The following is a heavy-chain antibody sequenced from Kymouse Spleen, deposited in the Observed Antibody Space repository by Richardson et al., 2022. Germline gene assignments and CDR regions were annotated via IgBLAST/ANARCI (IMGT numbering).Heavy chain of an antibody. V-gene: IGHV4-59*01. CDR2: IYYSGST. Sequence: QVQLQESGPGLVKPSETLSLTCTVSGGSISSYYWSWIRQPPGKGLEWIGYIYYSGSTNYNPSLKSRVTISVDTSKNQFSLKLSSVTAADTAVYYCARVGPYSSSLDYWGQGTLVTVSS. J-gene: IGHJ4*02. CDR1: GGSISSYY. D-gene: IGHD6-6*01. CDR3: ARVGPYSSSLDY.